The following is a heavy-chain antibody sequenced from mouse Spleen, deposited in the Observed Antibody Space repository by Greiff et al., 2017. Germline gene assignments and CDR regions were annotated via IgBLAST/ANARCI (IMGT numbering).Heavy chain of an antibody. V-gene: IGHV14-3*02. CDR1: GFNIKDTY. J-gene: IGHJ3*01. CDR2: IDPANGNT. Sequence: SGAELVKPGASVKLSCTASGFNIKDTYMHWVKQRPEQGLEWIGRIDPANGNTKYDSKFQGKATITADTSSNTAYLQLSSLTSEDTAVYYCASNWDVGAWFAYWGQGTLVTVSA. CDR3: ASNWDVGAWFAY. D-gene: IGHD4-1*01.